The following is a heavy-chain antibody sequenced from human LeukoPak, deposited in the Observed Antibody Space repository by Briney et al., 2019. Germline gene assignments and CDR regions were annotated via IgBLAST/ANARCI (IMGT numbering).Heavy chain of an antibody. J-gene: IGHJ6*03. CDR3: ARAGGHSCVLYGLDYYYYYMDV. D-gene: IGHD6-19*01. CDR2: IYTSGST. V-gene: IGHV4-4*07. CDR1: GGSISGYY. Sequence: SETLSLTCTVSGGSISGYYWSWIRQPAGKGLEWIGRIYTSGSTNYNPSLKSRVIMSVDTSKKQFSLKLSSVTAADTAMYYCARAGGHSCVLYGLDYYYYYMDVWGKGTTVTVSS.